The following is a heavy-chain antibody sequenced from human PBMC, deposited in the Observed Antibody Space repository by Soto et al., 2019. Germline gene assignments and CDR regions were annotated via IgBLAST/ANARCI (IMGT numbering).Heavy chain of an antibody. Sequence: EVQLVESGGGLVQPGGSLRLSCAASGFTFSSYSMNWVRQAPGKGLEWVSYISSSSSTIYYADSVKGRFTISRDNAKNSLYLQMNSLRDEDTAVYYCAREFWASYDYVWGSEPPGDYWGQGTLVTVSS. CDR3: AREFWASYDYVWGSEPPGDY. V-gene: IGHV3-48*02. J-gene: IGHJ4*02. CDR2: ISSSSSTI. CDR1: GFTFSSYS. D-gene: IGHD3-16*01.